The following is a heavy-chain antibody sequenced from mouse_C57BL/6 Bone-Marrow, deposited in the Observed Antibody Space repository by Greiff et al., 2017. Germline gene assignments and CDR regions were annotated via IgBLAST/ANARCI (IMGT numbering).Heavy chain of an antibody. J-gene: IGHJ3*01. CDR1: GFTFSDYY. D-gene: IGHD1-1*01. Sequence: EVQLVESGGGLVQPGGSLKLSCAASGFTFSDYYMYWVRQTPEKRLEWVAYISNGGGSTYYPDTVKGRFTISRDNAKNTLYMQMSRLKSEDTAMYYCAKRYCGSSLWFAYWGQGTLVTVSA. V-gene: IGHV5-12*01. CDR3: AKRYCGSSLWFAY. CDR2: ISNGGGST.